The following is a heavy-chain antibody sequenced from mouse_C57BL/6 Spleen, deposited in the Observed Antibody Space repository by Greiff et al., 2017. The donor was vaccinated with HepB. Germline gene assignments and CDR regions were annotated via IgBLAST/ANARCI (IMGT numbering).Heavy chain of an antibody. CDR3: ARHPTTVVADYFDY. V-gene: IGHV1-82*01. J-gene: IGHJ2*01. CDR2: IYPGDGDT. CDR1: GYAFSSSW. Sequence: VKLQESGPELVKPGASVKISCKASGYAFSSSWMNWVKQRPGKGLEWIGRIYPGDGDTNYNGKFKGKATLTADKSSSTAYMQLSSLTSEDSAVYFCARHPTTVVADYFDYWGQGTTLTVSS. D-gene: IGHD1-1*01.